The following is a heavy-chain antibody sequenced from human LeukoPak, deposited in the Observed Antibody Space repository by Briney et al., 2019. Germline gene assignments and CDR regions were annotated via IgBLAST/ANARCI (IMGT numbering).Heavy chain of an antibody. CDR2: ISYDGSNK. CDR3: AKVRPPVWELFFDY. CDR1: GFTFSSYG. J-gene: IGHJ4*02. D-gene: IGHD1-26*01. V-gene: IGHV3-30*18. Sequence: AGGSLRLSCAASGFTFSSYGMHWVRQAPGKGLEWVAVISYDGSNKYYADSVKDRFTVSRDNSKNTLYLQMNSLRAEDTAIYYCAKVRPPVWELFFDYWGQGTLVTVSS.